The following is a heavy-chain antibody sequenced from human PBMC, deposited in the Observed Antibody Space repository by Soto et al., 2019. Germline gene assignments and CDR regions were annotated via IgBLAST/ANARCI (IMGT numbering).Heavy chain of an antibody. CDR2: ISRDGGTK. V-gene: IGHV3-30*03. J-gene: IGHJ4*02. Sequence: QVQLVESGGGVVQPGRSLRLSCAVSGFTVSTYGMHWVRQAPGKGLEWVAVISRDGGTKYYADSVKGRFTISRDNSRNTLFLGMNSLRSDDMAVYYCTGEVASGYWGQGTLVTVSS. CDR1: GFTVSTYG. CDR3: TGEVASGY. D-gene: IGHD2-8*02.